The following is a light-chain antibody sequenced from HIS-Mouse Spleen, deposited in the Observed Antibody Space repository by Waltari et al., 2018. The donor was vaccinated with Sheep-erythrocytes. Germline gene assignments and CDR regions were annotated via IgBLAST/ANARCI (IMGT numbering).Light chain of an antibody. Sequence: QSALTHPRSVSGSPGQSVPLSRPGTSSDFGVYNYVPWYQQHPGKPPKLMIYDVSKRPSGVPDRFSGAKSGNTASLTISGLQAEDEADYYCCSYAGSYNHVFATGTKVTVL. CDR3: CSYAGSYNHV. J-gene: IGLJ1*01. CDR2: DVS. V-gene: IGLV2-11*01. CDR1: SSDFGVYNY.